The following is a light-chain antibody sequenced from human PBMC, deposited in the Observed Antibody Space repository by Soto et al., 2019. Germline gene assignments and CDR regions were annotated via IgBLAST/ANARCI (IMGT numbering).Light chain of an antibody. Sequence: DIQMTQSPSTLSASVGDRVTITCRASQSITNWLAWYQQKPGKAPKLLVYDASSLESGVPSRFSGSGSGTEFTRTISSLQPDDFAIYYCQQYNSYSPLTFGPGTKVDIK. V-gene: IGKV1-5*01. J-gene: IGKJ3*01. CDR2: DAS. CDR3: QQYNSYSPLT. CDR1: QSITNW.